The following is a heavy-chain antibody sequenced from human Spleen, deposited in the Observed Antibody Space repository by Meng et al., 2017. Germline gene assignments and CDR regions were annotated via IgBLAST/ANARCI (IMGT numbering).Heavy chain of an antibody. V-gene: IGHV4-34*01. Sequence: SETLSLTCAVYGGSFSGYYWSWIRQPPGKGLEWIGEIYNSGSINYNPSLKSRVTISADTSKNQFSLKLTSVTAADTAVYYCAREAVVTLVYDHAMDVWGQGTTVTVSS. CDR3: AREAVVTLVYDHAMDV. CDR1: GGSFSGYY. J-gene: IGHJ6*02. D-gene: IGHD2-21*02. CDR2: IYNSGSI.